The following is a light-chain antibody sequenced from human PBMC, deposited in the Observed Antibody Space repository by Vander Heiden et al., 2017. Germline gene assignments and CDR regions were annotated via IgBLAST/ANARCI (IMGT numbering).Light chain of an antibody. Sequence: EIVMTQYPATLSVSPGERATLSCRASQSVSSNLAWYQQKPGQAPRLLIYGASTRATGIPARFSGSGSRTEFTLTISNLQSEDFAVYYCQQYNSWPLTFGQGTKVEIK. CDR2: GAS. J-gene: IGKJ1*01. V-gene: IGKV3-15*01. CDR3: QQYNSWPLT. CDR1: QSVSSN.